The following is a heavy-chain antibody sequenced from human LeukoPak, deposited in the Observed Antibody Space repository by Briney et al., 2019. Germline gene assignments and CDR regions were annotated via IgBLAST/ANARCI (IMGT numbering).Heavy chain of an antibody. J-gene: IGHJ5*02. Sequence: SETLSLTCAVYGGSFSGYYWSWIRQPPGKGLEWIGEINHSGSTNYNPSLKSRVTISVDTSKNQFSLKLSSVTAADTAVYYCARSITMIVVVITTRTCNWLDPWGQGTLVTVSS. D-gene: IGHD3-22*01. CDR2: INHSGST. CDR3: ARSITMIVVVITTRTCNWLDP. CDR1: GGSFSGYY. V-gene: IGHV4-34*01.